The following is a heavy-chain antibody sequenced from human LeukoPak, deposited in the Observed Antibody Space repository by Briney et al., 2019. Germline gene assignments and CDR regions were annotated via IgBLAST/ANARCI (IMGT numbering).Heavy chain of an antibody. D-gene: IGHD2-21*02. CDR3: ARDIVVVTAITSDAFDI. J-gene: IGHJ3*02. Sequence: GSLRLSCAASGFTVSSNYMSWVRQAPGKGLEWVSVIYSGGSTYYADSVKGRFTISRDNSKNTLYLQMNSLRAEDTAVYYCARDIVVVTAITSDAFDIWGQGTMVTVSS. CDR2: IYSGGST. V-gene: IGHV3-66*01. CDR1: GFTVSSNY.